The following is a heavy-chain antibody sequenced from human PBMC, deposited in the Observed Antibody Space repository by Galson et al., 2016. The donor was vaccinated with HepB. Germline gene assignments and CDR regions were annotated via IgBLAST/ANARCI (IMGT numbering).Heavy chain of an antibody. CDR1: GFTFNDYG. J-gene: IGHJ4*02. CDR2: IRYDGSKK. V-gene: IGHV3-33*01. CDR3: ARISSSQDYFDY. Sequence: SLRLSCAASGFTFNDYGMHWVRQAPGKGLEWVAVIRYDGSKKYYADAVQGRFTISRDNSKNMLHLQMNSLRAEDTAVYYCARISSSQDYFDYWGQGTLVTVSS. D-gene: IGHD6-13*01.